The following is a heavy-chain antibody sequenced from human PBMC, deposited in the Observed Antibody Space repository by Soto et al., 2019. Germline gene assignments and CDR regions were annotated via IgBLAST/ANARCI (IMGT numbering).Heavy chain of an antibody. J-gene: IGHJ5*02. CDR2: IYATGTT. CDR1: GASISCFY. V-gene: IGHV4-4*07. Sequence: SETLSLTCTVSGASISCFYWSWIRKSAGKGLKWIGRIYATGTTDYNPSLKSRVMMSVGTSKKQFSLKLRSVTAADTAVYYCVRDGTKTLRDWFDPWGQGISVTVSS. CDR3: VRDGTKTLRDWFDP. D-gene: IGHD1-1*01.